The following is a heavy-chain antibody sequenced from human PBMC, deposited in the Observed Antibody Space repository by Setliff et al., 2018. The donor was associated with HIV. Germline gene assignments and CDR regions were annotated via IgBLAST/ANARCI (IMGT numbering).Heavy chain of an antibody. CDR1: EYTFTIYY. V-gene: IGHV1-46*01. CDR2: INPRGGIT. J-gene: IGHJ4*02. Sequence: GASVKVSCKASEYTFTIYYIHWVRQALGQGFEWMGIINPRGGITTYSQNFQGRVTMTRDTSTSTAYMELRSLRSDDTAVYYCARVSRSGWFFDWWGQGSLVTVPQ. CDR3: ARVSRSGWFFDW. D-gene: IGHD6-19*01.